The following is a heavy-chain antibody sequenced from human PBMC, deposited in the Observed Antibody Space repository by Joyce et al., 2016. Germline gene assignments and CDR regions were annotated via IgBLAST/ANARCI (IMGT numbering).Heavy chain of an antibody. V-gene: IGHV1-69*18. Sequence: QVQLVQSGAEVKKPGSSVKVSCKASGGTFRSCGISWVRQAPGQGLEWMGRILPVFGTAAYAQRFQGRVTMTADESTTTAYMELSGLRSDDTAVYYCARDNESSGYYKIIGLDVWGQGTTVTVPS. CDR1: GGTFRSCG. CDR3: ARDNESSGYYKIIGLDV. CDR2: ILPVFGTA. D-gene: IGHD3-22*01. J-gene: IGHJ6*02.